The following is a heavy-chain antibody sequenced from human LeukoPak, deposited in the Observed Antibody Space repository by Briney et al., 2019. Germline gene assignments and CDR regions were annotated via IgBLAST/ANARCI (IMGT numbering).Heavy chain of an antibody. CDR2: ISSSSSYI. Sequence: GGSLRLSCAASGFTFSSYSMNWVRQAPGKGLEWVSSISSSSSYIYYADSVKGRFTISRDNAKNSLYLQMNNLRAEDTAVHFCVSGPWWVGAAWDHSFNVWGQGTMVTVSS. CDR1: GFTFSSYS. J-gene: IGHJ3*01. CDR3: VSGPWWVGAAWDHSFNV. V-gene: IGHV3-21*01. D-gene: IGHD2-15*01.